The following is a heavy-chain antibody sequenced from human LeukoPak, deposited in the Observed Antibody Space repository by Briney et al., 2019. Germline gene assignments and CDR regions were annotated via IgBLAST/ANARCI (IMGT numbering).Heavy chain of an antibody. D-gene: IGHD1-1*01. CDR1: GYSFTSYW. J-gene: IGHJ6*02. V-gene: IGHV5-51*01. CDR2: IYPGDSDT. CDR3: ARLPSVNSYYYYSMDV. Sequence: GESLKISCKGSGYSFTSYWIGWVRQMPGKGLEWMGIIYPGDSDTRYSPSFQGQVTISADKSISTAYLQWSSLKASDTAVYYCARLPSVNSYYYYSMDVWGQGTTVTVSS.